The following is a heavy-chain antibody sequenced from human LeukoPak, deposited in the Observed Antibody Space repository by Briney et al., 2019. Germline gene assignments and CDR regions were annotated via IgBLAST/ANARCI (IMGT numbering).Heavy chain of an antibody. CDR2: IYYSGST. Sequence: PSETLSLTCTVSGGSISSGGYYWSWIRQHPGKGLEWIGYIYYSGSTYYNPSLKSRGTISVDTSKNQFSLKLSSVTAADTAVYYCARGKRAGVDAFDIWGQGTMVTVSS. D-gene: IGHD3-10*01. V-gene: IGHV4-31*03. CDR3: ARGKRAGVDAFDI. J-gene: IGHJ3*02. CDR1: GGSISSGGYY.